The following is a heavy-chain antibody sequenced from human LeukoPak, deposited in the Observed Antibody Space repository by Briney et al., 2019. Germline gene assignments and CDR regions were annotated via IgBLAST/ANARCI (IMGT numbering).Heavy chain of an antibody. V-gene: IGHV3-7*01. CDR1: GFTFSSYS. Sequence: PGGSLRLSCAASGFTFSSYSMNWVRQAPGKGLEWVANIKQDGSEKNYVDSVKGRFTISRDNAKNSVYLQMNSLRAEDTAVYYCAKDWGPSGSYYFDYWGQGTLVTVSS. J-gene: IGHJ4*02. D-gene: IGHD1-26*01. CDR3: AKDWGPSGSYYFDY. CDR2: IKQDGSEK.